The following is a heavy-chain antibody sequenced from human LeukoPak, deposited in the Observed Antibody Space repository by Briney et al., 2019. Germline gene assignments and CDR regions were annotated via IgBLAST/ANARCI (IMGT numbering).Heavy chain of an antibody. Sequence: PSETLSLTCTVSGDSISGYYWSWIRQPPGKGLEWIGYIYYSGSTKYNSSLKSRVNISVDTSKNQFSLKLSSVTAADTAVYYCARDRQATTAYDAFDIWGRGTMVTVSS. V-gene: IGHV4-59*01. D-gene: IGHD4-17*01. CDR1: GDSISGYY. CDR2: IYYSGST. CDR3: ARDRQATTAYDAFDI. J-gene: IGHJ3*02.